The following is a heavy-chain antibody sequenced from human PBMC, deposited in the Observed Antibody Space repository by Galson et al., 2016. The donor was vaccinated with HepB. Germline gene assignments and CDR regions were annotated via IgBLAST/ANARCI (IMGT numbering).Heavy chain of an antibody. CDR3: ARDRRVGIASRRGKQYYYYGLDA. V-gene: IGHV1-2*04. D-gene: IGHD6-6*01. CDR2: INPNNGDT. J-gene: IGHJ6*02. CDR1: GYIFTGHY. Sequence: SVKVSCKASGYIFTGHYMHWVRQAPGQGLEWMGWINPNNGDTKYAQKFPGWVTMTRDTSSRTAYMEVTRLKSDDTAVYFCARDRRVGIASRRGKQYYYYGLDAWGQGTTVTVS.